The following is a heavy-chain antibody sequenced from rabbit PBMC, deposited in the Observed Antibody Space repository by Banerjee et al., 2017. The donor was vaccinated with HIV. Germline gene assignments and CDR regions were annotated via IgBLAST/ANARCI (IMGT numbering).Heavy chain of an antibody. V-gene: IGHV1S45*01. CDR3: ARYVYSSYPL. CDR1: GIDFSSYG. J-gene: IGHJ4*01. CDR2: IYTGGGIT. Sequence: QEQLVESGGGLVTLGGSLKLSCKASGIDFSSYGISWVRQAPGKGLEWIGCIYTGGGITYYASWAKGRFTISKTSSTTVTLQMTSLTAADTATYFCARYVYSSYPLWGPGTLVTVS. D-gene: IGHD8-1*01.